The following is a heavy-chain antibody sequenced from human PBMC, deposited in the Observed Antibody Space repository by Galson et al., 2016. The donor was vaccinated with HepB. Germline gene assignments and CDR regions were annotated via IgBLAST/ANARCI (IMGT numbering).Heavy chain of an antibody. V-gene: IGHV3-23*01. CDR2: IRVSGGST. D-gene: IGHD6-19*01. J-gene: IGHJ5*02. CDR3: AKCSVFSTGWCNSFDP. Sequence: SLRLSCAASGFTVSSSAMSRVRQAPGKGLEWVSSIRVSGGSTFYADSVKGRFTISTDTSKSTLYLQMSSLRAEDTAVYYCAKCSVFSTGWCNSFDPWGQGTPVIVSS. CDR1: GFTVSSSA.